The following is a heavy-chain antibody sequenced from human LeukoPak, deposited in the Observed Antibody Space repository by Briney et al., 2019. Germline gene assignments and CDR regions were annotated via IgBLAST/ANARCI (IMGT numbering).Heavy chain of an antibody. V-gene: IGHV3-74*01. CDR3: ARAAIGAADY. CDR1: GFTFSSYW. J-gene: IGHJ4*02. CDR2: INSDGSTT. Sequence: GGSLRLSCAASGFTFSSYWMHRVSQAPGEGLVWVSRINSDGSTTNYADSVKGRFTISRDNAKNTLYLQMNSLRAEDTAVYYCARAAIGAADYWGQGTLVTVSS. D-gene: IGHD1-26*01.